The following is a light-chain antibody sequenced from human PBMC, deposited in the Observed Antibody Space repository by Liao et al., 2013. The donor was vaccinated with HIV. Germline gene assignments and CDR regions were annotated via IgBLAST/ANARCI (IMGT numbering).Light chain of an antibody. CDR3: QAWDRSADVV. J-gene: IGLJ2*01. V-gene: IGLV3-1*01. CDR2: QDT. Sequence: SYVVTQPPSVSVSPGQTASITCSGDKLGNKYACWYQQRPGQSPVLVMYQDTKRPSGIPERFSGSNSGNTATLTISGTQAMDEADYFCQAWDRSADVVFGGGTKLTVL. CDR1: KLGNKY.